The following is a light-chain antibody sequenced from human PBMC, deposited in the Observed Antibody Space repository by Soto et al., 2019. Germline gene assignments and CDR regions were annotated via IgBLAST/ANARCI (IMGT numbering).Light chain of an antibody. CDR1: QSLSSSY. CDR3: QHYVISPWT. V-gene: IGKV3-20*01. Sequence: EIVLTQSPATLSLSPGQRATLSCRASQSLSSSYLAWYQQKPGQAPRLLIYGASSRATGIPDRFSGSGSGTDFTLTISRLEPEDFAVYYCQHYVISPWTFGQGTKVDI. J-gene: IGKJ1*01. CDR2: GAS.